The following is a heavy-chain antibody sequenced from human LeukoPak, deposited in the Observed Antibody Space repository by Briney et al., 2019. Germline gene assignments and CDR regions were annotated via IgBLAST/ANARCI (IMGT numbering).Heavy chain of an antibody. D-gene: IGHD3-10*01. CDR2: IISDGSSA. Sequence: PGGSLRLSCAASGFTFSSYWMHRVRQAPGKGLVWVSRIISDGSSATHADSVKGRFTISRDNAKNMMYLQMNSLRVEDTAVYYCTRDRRYGGMDVWGRGTTVTVAS. CDR3: TRDRRYGGMDV. J-gene: IGHJ6*02. V-gene: IGHV3-74*01. CDR1: GFTFSSYW.